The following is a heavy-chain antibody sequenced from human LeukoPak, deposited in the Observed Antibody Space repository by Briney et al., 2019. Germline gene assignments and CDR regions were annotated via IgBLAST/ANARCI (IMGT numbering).Heavy chain of an antibody. Sequence: ASVKVSCKASGYAFTGHYIHWVRQAPGQGLEWMGWSNPNSGGTNYAQKFQGRVTMTRDTSISTAYMELSRLRSDDMAVYYCARGNYDILTGPGSNWFDPWGQGTLVTVSS. CDR2: SNPNSGGT. CDR1: GYAFTGHY. J-gene: IGHJ5*02. CDR3: ARGNYDILTGPGSNWFDP. V-gene: IGHV1-2*02. D-gene: IGHD3-9*01.